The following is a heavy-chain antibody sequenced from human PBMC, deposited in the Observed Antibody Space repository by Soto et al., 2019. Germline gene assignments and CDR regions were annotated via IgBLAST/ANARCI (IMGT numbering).Heavy chain of an antibody. J-gene: IGHJ6*02. CDR2: IFSDNER. Sequence: QVTLKESGPALVKPTETLTLTCTVSGFSLTTGTMGVSWIRQPPGKALEWLAHIFSDNERSYSTSLQGRLTISKDTSGSQVVLSMTNVDPVDTATYYCARMNVDSYHFYYSMDVWGQGTTVTVSS. CDR3: ARMNVDSYHFYYSMDV. V-gene: IGHV2-26*01. CDR1: GFSLTTGTMG. D-gene: IGHD4-17*01.